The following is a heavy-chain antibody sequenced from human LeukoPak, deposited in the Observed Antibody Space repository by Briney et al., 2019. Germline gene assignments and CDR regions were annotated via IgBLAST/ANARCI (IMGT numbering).Heavy chain of an antibody. V-gene: IGHV3-48*01. Sequence: GGSLRLSCGASGLIFSTYSMNWLRQAPGKGLEWVSYISGSGTTISYADSVKGRFTISRDNAEKSLYLQMSSLRAEDTAVCYCARSDGFDIWGQGTMVTASS. J-gene: IGHJ3*02. CDR3: ARSDGFDI. CDR1: GLIFSTYS. CDR2: ISGSGTTI.